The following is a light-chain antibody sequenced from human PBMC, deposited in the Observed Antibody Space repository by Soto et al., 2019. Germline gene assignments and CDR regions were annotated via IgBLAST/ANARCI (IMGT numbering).Light chain of an antibody. Sequence: DVQMTQSPSSLSASFGDRVTITCRASQTISLYLNWYQQKPGKAPKLLIATTSYLQNGVPSRFSGSRSGTDFSLTISSPQPEDFATYYCQQSYLVPETFGRGTKLEIK. CDR1: QTISLY. CDR2: TTS. J-gene: IGKJ2*01. V-gene: IGKV1-39*01. CDR3: QQSYLVPET.